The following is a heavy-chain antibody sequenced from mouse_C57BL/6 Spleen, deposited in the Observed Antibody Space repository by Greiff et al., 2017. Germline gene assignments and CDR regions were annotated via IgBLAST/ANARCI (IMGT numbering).Heavy chain of an antibody. CDR1: GYAFTNYL. V-gene: IGHV1-54*01. J-gene: IGHJ4*01. CDR3: ARTREDY. Sequence: QVQLQQSGAELVRPGTSVKVSCKASGYAFTNYLIEWVKQRPGQGLEWIGVINPGSGGTNYNEKFKGKATLTVDQSSSTAYMQLSSLTSEDSAVYFCARTREDYWGKGTSVTVSS. CDR2: INPGSGGT.